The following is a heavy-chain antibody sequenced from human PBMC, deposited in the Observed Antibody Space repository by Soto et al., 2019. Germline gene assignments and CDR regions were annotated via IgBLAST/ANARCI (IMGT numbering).Heavy chain of an antibody. CDR3: ARFIPGTGSDY. Sequence: SETLSLTCTVSGGSISSRGYYWGWIRQPPGKGLEWIGTIYYSGSTYYNPSLKSRVTISVDTSKNQFSLKLSSVTAADTAVYYCARFIPGTGSDYWGQGTLVTVSS. J-gene: IGHJ4*02. CDR1: GGSISSRGYY. V-gene: IGHV4-39*07. CDR2: IYYSGST. D-gene: IGHD1-20*01.